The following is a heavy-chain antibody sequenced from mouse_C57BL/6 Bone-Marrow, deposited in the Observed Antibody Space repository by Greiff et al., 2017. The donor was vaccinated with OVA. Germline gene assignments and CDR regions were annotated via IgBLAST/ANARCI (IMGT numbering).Heavy chain of an antibody. CDR2: ISNLAYSI. J-gene: IGHJ1*03. D-gene: IGHD1-1*01. CDR1: GFTFSDYG. V-gene: IGHV5-15*01. Sequence: EVMLVESGGGLVQPGGSLKLSCAASGFTFSDYGMAWVRQAPRKGPEWVAFISNLAYSIYYADTVTGRFTISRDNAKNTLYLEMSRLRSEETAMYYCARRGNYYCSSYWYFDVWGTGTTVTVSS. CDR3: ARRGNYYCSSYWYFDV.